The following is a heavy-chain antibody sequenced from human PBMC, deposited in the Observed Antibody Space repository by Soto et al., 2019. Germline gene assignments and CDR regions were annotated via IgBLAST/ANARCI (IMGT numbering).Heavy chain of an antibody. CDR3: ARGGDTSGSWPRY. CDR2: ISSNRIYI. V-gene: IGHV3-21*01. J-gene: IGHJ4*02. CDR1: GFTFSSYS. Sequence: PGGSLRLSCVASGFTFSSYSMNWVRQAPGEGLEWVSSISSNRIYIYYADSVKGRFTISRDDAKNSLFLQMNSLRVEDTAMYYCARGGDTSGSWPRYWGQGTLVTVSS. D-gene: IGHD3-22*01.